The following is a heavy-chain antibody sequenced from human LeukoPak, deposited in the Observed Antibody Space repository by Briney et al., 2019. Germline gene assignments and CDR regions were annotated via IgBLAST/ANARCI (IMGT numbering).Heavy chain of an antibody. CDR3: CQDYDYVRGSPGTIFDY. V-gene: IGHV3-23*01. CDR2: ISGSGGST. CDR1: VSTLPCYA. Sequence: GGSLRLSCTASVSTLPCYAMRWVRQAPGKGLDWVSGISGSGGSTNYADSVKGRFTISRDNSKNTLYLQMNSLRAEDKAVYYCCQDYDYVRGSPGTIFDYWGQGTLVTVSS. J-gene: IGHJ4*02. D-gene: IGHD3-16*01.